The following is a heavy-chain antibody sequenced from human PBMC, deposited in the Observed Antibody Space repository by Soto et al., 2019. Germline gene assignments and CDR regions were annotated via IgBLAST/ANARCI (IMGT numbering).Heavy chain of an antibody. D-gene: IGHD3-22*01. Sequence: QVQLVQSGGEVKKPGASVKVSCKAPGYTFTTYDLSWVRQAPGQGLEWMGWISDYNGNTNYAQNLQGRVTMTTDTSTSTAYMELRSLRSDDTAVYYCARVIGYYYHMDVWGQGTTVTVSS. J-gene: IGHJ6*02. CDR1: GYTFTTYD. CDR2: ISDYNGNT. V-gene: IGHV1-18*01. CDR3: ARVIGYYYHMDV.